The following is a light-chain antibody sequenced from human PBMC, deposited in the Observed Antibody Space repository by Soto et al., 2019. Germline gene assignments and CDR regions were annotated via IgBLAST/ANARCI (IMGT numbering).Light chain of an antibody. Sequence: EVMLTQSPGTLSLSPGERATLSCRASQSVSSNYLAWYQQKSGQAPRLLISGASNRATGIPDRFSGSGSGTAFTLTIRRLEPEDFAVYYCQHYDTSPRTFGQGTKVEFK. V-gene: IGKV3-20*01. CDR3: QHYDTSPRT. CDR1: QSVSSNY. CDR2: GAS. J-gene: IGKJ1*01.